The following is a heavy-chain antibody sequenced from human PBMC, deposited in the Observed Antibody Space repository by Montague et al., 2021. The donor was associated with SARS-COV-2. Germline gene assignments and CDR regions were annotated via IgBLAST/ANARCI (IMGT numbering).Heavy chain of an antibody. CDR1: GGTINYYY. D-gene: IGHD3-3*01. V-gene: IGHV4-4*07. CDR2: IYSSGNA. Sequence: SETLSLTCTVSGGTINYYYWHWLRQSAAKGLEWIGRIYSSGNANYSPSLKSRVTMSVDTSQNQFSLRLTSVTAADTAIYYCAKDRQLYNSHSGFDSWGQGILVTVSS. CDR3: AKDRQLYNSHSGFDS. J-gene: IGHJ4*02.